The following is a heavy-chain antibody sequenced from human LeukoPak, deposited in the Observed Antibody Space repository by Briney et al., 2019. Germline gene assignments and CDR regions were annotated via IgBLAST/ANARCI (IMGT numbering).Heavy chain of an antibody. D-gene: IGHD2/OR15-2a*01. J-gene: IGHJ6*03. CDR3: ARRISYYFYMDV. V-gene: IGHV3-9*01. Sequence: GGSLRLSCAASGFTFDDYAMHWVRQAPGKGLEWVSGISWNSGSIGYADSVKGRFTISRDNSKNTLYLQMNSLRAEDTAVYYCARRISYYFYMDVWGKGTTVTISS. CDR2: ISWNSGSI. CDR1: GFTFDDYA.